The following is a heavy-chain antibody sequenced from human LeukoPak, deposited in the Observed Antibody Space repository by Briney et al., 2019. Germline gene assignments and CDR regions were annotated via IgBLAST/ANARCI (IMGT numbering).Heavy chain of an antibody. J-gene: IGHJ4*02. Sequence: GGSLRLSCAASGFIFSDYGMHWVRQAPGKGVEWVTFIRYDGTNEYYADSVKGRFTISRDNSKNIVYLQMNSLRSEDTAVYYCAKEGTASKPSDLDYWGQGTLVTVSS. CDR2: IRYDGTNE. CDR1: GFIFSDYG. D-gene: IGHD1/OR15-1a*01. V-gene: IGHV3-30*02. CDR3: AKEGTASKPSDLDY.